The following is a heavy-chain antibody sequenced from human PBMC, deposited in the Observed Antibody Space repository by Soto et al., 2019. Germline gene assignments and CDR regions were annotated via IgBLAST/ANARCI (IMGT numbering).Heavy chain of an antibody. Sequence: QVHLVQSGAEVKKPGSSVKVSCKASGYTFTTYGISWVRQAPVQGLEWMGWISTYNGNTNYEQKLQGRITMTTDTLTSTAYMELRSLRSDDTAVYYCARRGAYCSGGTCYHFDYWGQGTLVTVSS. CDR2: ISTYNGNT. D-gene: IGHD2-15*01. CDR1: GYTFTTYG. CDR3: ARRGAYCSGGTCYHFDY. V-gene: IGHV1-18*04. J-gene: IGHJ4*02.